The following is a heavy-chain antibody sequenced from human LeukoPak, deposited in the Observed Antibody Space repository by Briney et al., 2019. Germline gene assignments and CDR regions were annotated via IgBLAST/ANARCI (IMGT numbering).Heavy chain of an antibody. CDR1: GYTFTSYD. V-gene: IGHV1-18*01. Sequence: ASVKVSCKASGYTFTSYDINWVRQATGQGLEWMGWISAYNGNTNYAQKLQGRVTMTTDTSTSTAYMELRSLRSDDTAVYYCARATPGSGSYFRVWFDPWGQGTLVTVSS. J-gene: IGHJ5*02. CDR2: ISAYNGNT. CDR3: ARATPGSGSYFRVWFDP. D-gene: IGHD1-26*01.